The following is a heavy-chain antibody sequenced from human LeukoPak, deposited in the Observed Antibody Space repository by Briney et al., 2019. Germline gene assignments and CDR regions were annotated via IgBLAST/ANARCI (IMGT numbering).Heavy chain of an antibody. Sequence: GGSLRLSCAASGFTFSSYSMNWVRQAPGKGLEWVSSISSSSYIYYADSVKGRFTISRDNAKNSLYLQMNSLRAEDTAVYYCARSYIEYYDFWSGYQAHYGMDVWGQGTTVTVSS. V-gene: IGHV3-21*01. D-gene: IGHD3-3*01. CDR3: ARSYIEYYDFWSGYQAHYGMDV. CDR1: GFTFSSYS. J-gene: IGHJ6*02. CDR2: ISSSSYI.